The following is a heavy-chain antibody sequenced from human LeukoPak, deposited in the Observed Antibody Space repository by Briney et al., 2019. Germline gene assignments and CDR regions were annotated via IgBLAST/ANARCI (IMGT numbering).Heavy chain of an antibody. J-gene: IGHJ3*02. CDR1: GFTFSSYS. CDR3: ARDRAYYDFWSGYYTGYAFDI. CDR2: ISSSSSYI. V-gene: IGHV3-21*01. D-gene: IGHD3-3*01. Sequence: GGSLRLSCAASGFTFSSYSMSWVRQAPGKGLEWVSSISSSSSYIYYADSVKGRFTISRDNAKNSLYLQMNSLRAEDTAVYYCARDRAYYDFWSGYYTGYAFDIWGQGTMVTVSS.